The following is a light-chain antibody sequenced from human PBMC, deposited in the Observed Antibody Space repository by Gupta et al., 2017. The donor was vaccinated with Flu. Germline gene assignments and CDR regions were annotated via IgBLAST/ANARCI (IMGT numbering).Light chain of an antibody. Sequence: EIELTQSPATLSVSPGERATLSCRSRQSVSSNLAWYQQKPGQAPRLLIYGASTRATGITARFSGSGSGTEFTLTISSLQSEDFAVYYCQQYNNWPPWTFGQGTKVEIK. V-gene: IGKV3-15*01. CDR3: QQYNNWPPWT. CDR2: GAS. J-gene: IGKJ1*01. CDR1: QSVSSN.